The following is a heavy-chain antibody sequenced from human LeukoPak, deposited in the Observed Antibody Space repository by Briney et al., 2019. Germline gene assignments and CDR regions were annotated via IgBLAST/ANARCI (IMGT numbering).Heavy chain of an antibody. CDR1: GFTFKYYT. V-gene: IGHV3-23*01. CDR2: ISGNGVTT. J-gene: IGHJ4*02. Sequence: GGSLRLSCLASGFTFKYYTMFWVRQAPGKGLEWVSSISGNGVTTHYADSVEGRFTVSRDNSQNTFYLQMNSLRAGDTAVYYCAKDGDNPQRDFESWGRGTLVTVSS. D-gene: IGHD7-27*01. CDR3: AKDGDNPQRDFES.